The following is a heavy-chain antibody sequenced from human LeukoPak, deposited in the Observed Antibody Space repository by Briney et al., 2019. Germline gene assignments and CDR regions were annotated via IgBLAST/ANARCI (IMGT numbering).Heavy chain of an antibody. Sequence: GGSLRLSCAASGFTFSSYSMNWVRQAPGKGLGWVSSIRSSSSYIYYADSVKGRFTISRDNAKNSRYLQMNSLRAEDTAVYYCARATRLDYGDPFDYWGQGTLVTVSS. CDR3: ARATRLDYGDPFDY. V-gene: IGHV3-21*01. CDR2: IRSSSSYI. CDR1: GFTFSSYS. D-gene: IGHD4-17*01. J-gene: IGHJ4*02.